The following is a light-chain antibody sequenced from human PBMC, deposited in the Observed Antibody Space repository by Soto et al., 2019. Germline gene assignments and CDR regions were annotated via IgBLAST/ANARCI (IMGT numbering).Light chain of an antibody. CDR1: SRDVGGSNS. V-gene: IGLV2-14*01. CDR3: SSYTSSSTVV. CDR2: DVT. Sequence: QSALTQAASVSGSPGQSITISCTGTSRDVGGSNSVSWYQQHPGKAPKLLIYDVTNRPPGVSNRFSGSKSGNTASLTISGLQAEDEADYYCSSYTSSSTVVFGGGTKLTVL. J-gene: IGLJ2*01.